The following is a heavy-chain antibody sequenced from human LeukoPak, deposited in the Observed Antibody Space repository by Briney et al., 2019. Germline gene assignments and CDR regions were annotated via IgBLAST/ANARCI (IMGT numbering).Heavy chain of an antibody. CDR2: INHSGST. Sequence: PSETLSLTCAVYGGSFSGYYWSWIRQPPAKGLEWIGEINHSGSTNYNPSLKSRVTISVDTSKNQFSLKLSSVTAADTAVYYCARARRITMVRGVFNFDYWGQGTLVTVSS. CDR3: ARARRITMVRGVFNFDY. V-gene: IGHV4-34*01. J-gene: IGHJ4*02. CDR1: GGSFSGYY. D-gene: IGHD3-10*01.